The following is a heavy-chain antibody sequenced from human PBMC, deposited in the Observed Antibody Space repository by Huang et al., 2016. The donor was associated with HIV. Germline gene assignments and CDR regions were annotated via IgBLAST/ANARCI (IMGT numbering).Heavy chain of an antibody. D-gene: IGHD3-10*02. Sequence: QVQLVQSGAEVKRPGASVKVSCKASVYTFRDYSINGVRPAPGQGLERMAWMNPDSGKTGDATMLQGGVTVTRDISIGTAYVELRSLRFEDTAVNYCTRAVVFAENWFDIWGQGTPVIVSS. CDR2: MNPDSGKT. CDR1: VYTFRDYS. V-gene: IGHV1-8*02. J-gene: IGHJ5*02. CDR3: TRAVVFAENWFDI.